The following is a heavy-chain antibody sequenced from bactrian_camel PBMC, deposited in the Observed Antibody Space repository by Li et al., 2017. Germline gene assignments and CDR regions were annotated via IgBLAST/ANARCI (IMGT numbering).Heavy chain of an antibody. Sequence: DVQLVESGGGLVQPGESLRLSCAASAVTFSRDAMMWVRQAQGKGLEWVSTINAAGSSTYYADSVKGRFAISRDNAKNTVYLQMNSLKPEDTAMYYCAWGVALIGGQGTQVTVS. D-gene: IGHD5*01. V-gene: IGHV3S40*01. J-gene: IGHJ4*01. CDR1: AVTFSRDA. CDR2: INAAGSST. CDR3: AWGVALI.